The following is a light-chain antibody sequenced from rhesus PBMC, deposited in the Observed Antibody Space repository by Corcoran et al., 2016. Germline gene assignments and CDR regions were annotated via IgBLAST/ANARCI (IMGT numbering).Light chain of an antibody. CDR2: GAA. CDR3: LQSRNWPWT. CDR1: QSVSSS. V-gene: IGKV3-24*04. Sequence: EIVMTQSPATLALSPGERASLSCRASQSVSSSLAWYQQKPGQAPRLLICGAASRGSGVPDRFSGSGCGTEFTLTFSSLGPEGVGFYFCLQSRNWPWTFGRGTKVEIK. J-gene: IGKJ1*01.